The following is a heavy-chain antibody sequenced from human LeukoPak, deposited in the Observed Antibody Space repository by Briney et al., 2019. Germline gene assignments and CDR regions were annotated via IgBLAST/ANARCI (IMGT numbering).Heavy chain of an antibody. CDR2: MFYSGNT. D-gene: IGHD6-19*01. Sequence: SETLSLTCSVSGGYISGYYWTWIRQSPGKGLEWIGNMFYSGNTNYNPSLKSRVTMAVDTSKNQFSLKLRSVTAADTAVYYCAREQGSGWFYFDYWGQGTLVTVSS. CDR1: GGYISGYY. J-gene: IGHJ4*02. V-gene: IGHV4-59*01. CDR3: AREQGSGWFYFDY.